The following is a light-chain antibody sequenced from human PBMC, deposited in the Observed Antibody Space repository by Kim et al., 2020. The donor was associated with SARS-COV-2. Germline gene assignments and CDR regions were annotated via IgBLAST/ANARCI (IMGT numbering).Light chain of an antibody. J-gene: IGLJ2*01. Sequence: SYELTQPPSVSVSPGQTANIICSGDKLGDKYAYWYQQKPGQSPVLVIYQYIRRPSGIPERFSGSNSGNTATLTISGTQAMDEADYYCQAWDSSTTVVFGGGTKLTVL. CDR1: KLGDKY. V-gene: IGLV3-1*01. CDR3: QAWDSSTTVV. CDR2: QYI.